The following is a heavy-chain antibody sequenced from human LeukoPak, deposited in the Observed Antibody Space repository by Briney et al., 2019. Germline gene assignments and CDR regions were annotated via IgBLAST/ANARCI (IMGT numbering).Heavy chain of an antibody. D-gene: IGHD3-22*01. CDR2: IIPIFGTA. CDR1: GGTFSTYA. V-gene: IGHV1-69*13. CDR3: ARDQPLYDSSGTYSYYFDY. Sequence: GASVKVSCKASGGTFSTYAVSWVRQAPGQGLEWMGGIIPIFGTANYAQKFQGRVTIIADESTSTAYMELSSLRSEDTAVYYCARDQPLYDSSGTYSYYFDYWGQGTLVTVSS. J-gene: IGHJ4*02.